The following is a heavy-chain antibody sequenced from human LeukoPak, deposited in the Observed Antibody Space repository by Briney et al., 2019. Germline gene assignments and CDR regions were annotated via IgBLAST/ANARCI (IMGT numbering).Heavy chain of an antibody. J-gene: IGHJ4*02. CDR3: AREETYGSYYY. CDR2: IWYDGSNK. CDR1: GFTFSSYG. Sequence: PGRSLRFSCAASGFTFSSYGMHWVRQAPGKGLEWVAVIWYDGSNKYYADSVKGRFTISRDNSKNTLYLQMNSLRAEDTAVYYCAREETYGSYYYWGQGTLVTVSS. V-gene: IGHV3-33*01. D-gene: IGHD1-26*01.